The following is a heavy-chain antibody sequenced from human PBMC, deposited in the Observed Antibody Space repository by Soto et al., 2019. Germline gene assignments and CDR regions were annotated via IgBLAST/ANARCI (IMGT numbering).Heavy chain of an antibody. J-gene: IGHJ4*02. D-gene: IGHD3-16*01. CDR3: TTDGGQVAGGGRGGLWFDY. CDR1: GFTFNKAW. CDR2: IKSNSDGGTT. Sequence: EVHLVESGGALIKPGGSLRLSCAASGFTFNKAWMNWVRQAPGKGLEWVGRIKSNSDGGTTDYAAPVKGRFNISRDDSKSKLYLQMNKLKTEDTAVVFLTTDGGQVAGGGRGGLWFDYWGQGTLVTVSP. V-gene: IGHV3-15*07.